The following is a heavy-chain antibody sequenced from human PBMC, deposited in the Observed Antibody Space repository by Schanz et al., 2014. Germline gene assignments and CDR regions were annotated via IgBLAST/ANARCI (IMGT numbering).Heavy chain of an antibody. CDR1: GATFNSYA. D-gene: IGHD4-17*01. CDR3: ARIIDGDYLY. Sequence: QVRLVQSGAEVKKPGSSVKVSCKSSGATFNSYAFGWVGQAPGQGFEWVGSIIPPLRQTRYAQKFDERVIITADTSTTTVDMDLASLTSDDTAVYFCARIIDGDYLYWGQGTLVTVSS. CDR2: IIPPLRQT. J-gene: IGHJ4*02. V-gene: IGHV1-69*04.